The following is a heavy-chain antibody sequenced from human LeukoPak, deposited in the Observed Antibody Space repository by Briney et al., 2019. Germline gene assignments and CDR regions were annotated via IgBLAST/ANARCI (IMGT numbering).Heavy chain of an antibody. CDR3: AKVAARSPLLYYYMDV. CDR1: GFTFDDYA. V-gene: IGHV3-9*01. D-gene: IGHD6-6*01. CDR2: ISWNSGSI. Sequence: SLRLSCAASGFTFDDYAMHWVRQAPGKGLEWVSGISWNSGSIGYADSVKGRFTISRDNAKNSLYLQMNSMRAEDTALYYCAKVAARSPLLYYYMDVWGKGTTVTVSS. J-gene: IGHJ6*03.